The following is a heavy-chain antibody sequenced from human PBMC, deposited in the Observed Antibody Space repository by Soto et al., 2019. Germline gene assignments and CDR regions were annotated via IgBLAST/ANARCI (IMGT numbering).Heavy chain of an antibody. V-gene: IGHV3-23*01. CDR2: ISGSGGST. D-gene: IGHD5-18*01. Sequence: PGGSLRLSCAASGFTFSSYAMSWFRQAPGKGLEWVSAISGSGGSTYYADSVKGRFTISRDNSKNTLYLQMNSLRDEDTAVYYCANRDSSMVTRYYYGMDVWGQGTTVTVSS. CDR3: ANRDSSMVTRYYYGMDV. CDR1: GFTFSSYA. J-gene: IGHJ6*02.